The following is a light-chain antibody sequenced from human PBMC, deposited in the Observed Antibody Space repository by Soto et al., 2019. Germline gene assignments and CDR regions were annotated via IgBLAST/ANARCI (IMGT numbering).Light chain of an antibody. J-gene: IGLJ3*02. V-gene: IGLV2-14*03. Sequence: QSALTQPASVSGSPGQSITISCSGTSSDIGGFNFVSWYQQHPGKAPKLIIFDVSDRPSGVSDRFSGSKSVTTASLTNSGLQAEDDADYYCSSFRRGNTEVVFGGGTKLTVL. CDR3: SSFRRGNTEVV. CDR2: DVS. CDR1: SSDIGGFNF.